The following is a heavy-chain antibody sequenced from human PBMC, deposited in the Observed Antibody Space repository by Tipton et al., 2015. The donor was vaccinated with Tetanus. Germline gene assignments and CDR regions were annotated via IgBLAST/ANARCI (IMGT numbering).Heavy chain of an antibody. CDR1: RGPISSYY. CDR3: ARGITDGYNRRFDY. D-gene: IGHD5-24*01. J-gene: IGHJ4*02. Sequence: GLVKPSETLSLICSVSRGPISSYYWSWIRQPAGKGLEWIGYISNGNPDYTPSLKSRVTLSVDTSKSEFSLKLRSVTAADTGVYYCARGITDGYNRRFDYWGQGILVAVSP. V-gene: IGHV4-4*07. CDR2: ISNGNP.